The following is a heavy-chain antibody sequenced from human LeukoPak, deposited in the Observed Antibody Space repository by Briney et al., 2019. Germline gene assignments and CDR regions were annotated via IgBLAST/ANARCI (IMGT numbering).Heavy chain of an antibody. V-gene: IGHV4-34*01. D-gene: IGHD3-3*01. CDR3: ASANYDFWSGYNAYYYYGMDV. CDR1: GGSFSGYY. CDR2: INHSGST. J-gene: IGHJ6*02. Sequence: PSETLSLTCAVYGGSFSGYYWSWIRQPPGKGLEWIGEINHSGSTNYNPSLKSRVTISVDTSKNQFSLKLSSVTAADTAVYYCASANYDFWSGYNAYYYYGMDVWGQGTTVTVSS.